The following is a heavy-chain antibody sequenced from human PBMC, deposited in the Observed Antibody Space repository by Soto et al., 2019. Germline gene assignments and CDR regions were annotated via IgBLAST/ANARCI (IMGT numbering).Heavy chain of an antibody. Sequence: PGGSLRLSFAASGFTFSSYCMHWVRQAPGKGLEWVAVISYDGSNKYYADSVKGRFTISRDNSKNTLYLQMNSLRAEDTAVYYCAKHRLRFLEWLFNDFDYWGQGTLVTVSS. CDR2: ISYDGSNK. V-gene: IGHV3-30*18. D-gene: IGHD3-3*01. CDR1: GFTFSSYC. J-gene: IGHJ4*02. CDR3: AKHRLRFLEWLFNDFDY.